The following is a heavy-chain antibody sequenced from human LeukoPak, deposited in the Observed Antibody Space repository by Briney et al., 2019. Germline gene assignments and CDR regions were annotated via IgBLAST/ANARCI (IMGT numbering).Heavy chain of an antibody. J-gene: IGHJ6*02. Sequence: PSETLSLTCTVSGGSISSSTYYWGWIRQTPWKGLEWIGSIYYSGSAWYSPSLTSRVTISADTSKNQLALKLTSVTAGDTAVYYCTRLPGLVAAYAVDAWGQGTTVTVSS. V-gene: IGHV4-39*01. CDR3: TRLPGLVAAYAVDA. CDR2: IYYSGSA. CDR1: GGSISSSTYY. D-gene: IGHD6-19*01.